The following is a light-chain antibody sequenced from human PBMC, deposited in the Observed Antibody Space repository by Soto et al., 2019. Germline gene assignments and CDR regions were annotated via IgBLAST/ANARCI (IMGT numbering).Light chain of an antibody. Sequence: QSVLTQPGSVSGSPGQSITISCTGTSSDVGGYNYVSWYQQHPGKAPKLMIYEVSNRPSGVSNRFSGSKSGNTASLTISGLQAEDEADYYCSSYTSRSTLDYVFGSGTKVTVL. J-gene: IGLJ1*01. CDR1: SSDVGGYNY. V-gene: IGLV2-14*01. CDR3: SSYTSRSTLDYV. CDR2: EVS.